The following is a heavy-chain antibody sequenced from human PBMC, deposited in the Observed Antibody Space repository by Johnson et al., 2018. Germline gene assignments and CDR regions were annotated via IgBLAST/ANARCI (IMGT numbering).Heavy chain of an antibody. CDR1: A. V-gene: IGHV3-23*01. J-gene: IGHJ6*02. D-gene: IGHD2/OR15-2a*01. Sequence: AMSWVRQAPGKGLEWVSPISGSGGRTHYADSVKGRFTVSRDNAKNSLYLQMNSLRDEDTAVYYCARDNSALGYYYYYGMDVWGQWTTVTVSS. CDR2: ISGSGGRT. CDR3: ARDNSALGYYYYYGMDV.